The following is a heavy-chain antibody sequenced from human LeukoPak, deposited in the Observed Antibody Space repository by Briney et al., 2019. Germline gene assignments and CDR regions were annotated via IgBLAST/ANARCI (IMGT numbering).Heavy chain of an antibody. V-gene: IGHV5-51*01. CDR3: ARRAGMAYNY. CDR1: GYSFTGYW. CDR2: IYPSDSDT. D-gene: IGHD5-24*01. Sequence: GESLKISCKGSGYSFTGYWIGWVRQVPGKGLECMGIIYPSDSDTRYSPSFQGQVTISADKSINTAYLQWSSLKASDTAMYYCARRAGMAYNYWGQGTLVTVSS. J-gene: IGHJ4*02.